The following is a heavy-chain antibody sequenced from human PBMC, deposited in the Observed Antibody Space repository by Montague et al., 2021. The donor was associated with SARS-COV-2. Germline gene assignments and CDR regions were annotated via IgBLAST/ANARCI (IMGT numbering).Heavy chain of an antibody. J-gene: IGHJ4*02. D-gene: IGHD3-10*01. CDR2: ISGSGGNT. CDR3: AKAPTMVRGVYFDY. Sequence: SLRLSCAASGFYAMSWVRQAPGKGLEWVSVISGSGGNTYYADSVKGRFTISRDNSKNTLYLQMNSLRAEGTAVYYCAKAPTMVRGVYFDYWGQGTLVTVSS. V-gene: IGHV3-23*01. CDR1: GFYA.